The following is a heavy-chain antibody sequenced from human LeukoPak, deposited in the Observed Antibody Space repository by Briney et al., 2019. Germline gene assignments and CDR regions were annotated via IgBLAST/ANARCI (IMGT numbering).Heavy chain of an antibody. V-gene: IGHV3-66*02. CDR3: AREASTEDYDFRSVRGGYAFDI. D-gene: IGHD3-3*01. J-gene: IGHJ3*02. CDR2: IYSGGST. CDR1: GFTVSSSY. Sequence: GGSLRLSCAASGFTVSSSYMSWVRQAPGKGLEWVSVIYSGGSTYYADSVKGRFTISRDNSKNTLYLQMNSLRAEDTAVYYCAREASTEDYDFRSVRGGYAFDIWGQGTMVTVSS.